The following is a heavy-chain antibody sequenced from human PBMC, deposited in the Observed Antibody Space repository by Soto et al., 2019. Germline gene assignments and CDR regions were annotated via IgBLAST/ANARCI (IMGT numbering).Heavy chain of an antibody. CDR1: GGSGGSFSGYY. J-gene: IGHJ6*02. CDR3: ARERVDSSGYYYSYHYGMAV. Sequence: SETLSLTCAVYGGSGGSFSGYYWSWIRQPPGKGLEWIGEINHSGSTNYNPSLKSRVTISVDTSKNQFSLKLSSVAAADTAVYYCARERVDSSGYYYSYHYGMAVWGQGTTVTVSS. CDR2: INHSGST. V-gene: IGHV4-34*01. D-gene: IGHD3-22*01.